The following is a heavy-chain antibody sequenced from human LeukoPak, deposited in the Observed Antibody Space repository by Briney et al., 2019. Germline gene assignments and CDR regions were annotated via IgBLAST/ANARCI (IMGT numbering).Heavy chain of an antibody. V-gene: IGHV3-48*04. CDR2: ISSSGSTI. J-gene: IGHJ6*03. D-gene: IGHD5-18*01. CDR3: ARHRGYSYGYYYYYMDV. CDR1: GFTFSSYS. Sequence: SGGSLRLSCAASGFTFSSYSMNWVRQAPGKGLEWVSYISSSGSTIYYADSVKGRFTISRDNAKDSLFLQMNSLRAEDTAVYYCARHRGYSYGYYYYYMDVWGKGTTVTVSS.